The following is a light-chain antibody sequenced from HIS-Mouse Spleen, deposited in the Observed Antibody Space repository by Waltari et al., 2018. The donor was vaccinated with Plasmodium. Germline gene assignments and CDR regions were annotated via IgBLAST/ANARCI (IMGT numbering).Light chain of an antibody. Sequence: EIVMTQSPATLSVSPGERATLSCRASQSVSSNLAWYQQKPGQAPRHLIYGASTRATGIPARFSCSGSGTEFTLTISSMQSEDFAVYYCQQYNNWPPHPFGQGTKLEIK. V-gene: IGKV3-15*01. J-gene: IGKJ2*01. CDR2: GAS. CDR3: QQYNNWPPHP. CDR1: QSVSSN.